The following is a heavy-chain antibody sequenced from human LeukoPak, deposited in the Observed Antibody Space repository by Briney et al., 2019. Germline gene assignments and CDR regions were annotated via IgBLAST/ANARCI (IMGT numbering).Heavy chain of an antibody. V-gene: IGHV3-7*01. J-gene: IGHJ5*02. CDR2: IKQDGGEK. D-gene: IGHD2-2*01. CDR1: GFTFSNYW. Sequence: TGGSLRLSCAASGFTFSNYWMNWVRQPPGKGREWVANIKQDGGEKYYVDSVKGRFSISRDNAKNSLYLQMNSLRGDDTAVYYCATGLCTSSNCYGNWIDPWGRGTLVTVSS. CDR3: ATGLCTSSNCYGNWIDP.